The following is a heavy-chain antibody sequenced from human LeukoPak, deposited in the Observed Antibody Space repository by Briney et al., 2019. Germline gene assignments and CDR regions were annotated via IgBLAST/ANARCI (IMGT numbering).Heavy chain of an antibody. V-gene: IGHV3-30*18. CDR3: VKDTAMEPYDYYHYGMDV. J-gene: IGHJ6*02. Sequence: GGSLRLSCAASGFTFGSYGMHWVRQAPGKGLEWVVVISHDGKKKFYVDFVKSRFTISRDNSENTLYLQMNSLRTEDTAMYYCVKDTAMEPYDYYHYGMDVWGQGTTITVSS. D-gene: IGHD5-18*01. CDR1: GFTFGSYG. CDR2: ISHDGKKK.